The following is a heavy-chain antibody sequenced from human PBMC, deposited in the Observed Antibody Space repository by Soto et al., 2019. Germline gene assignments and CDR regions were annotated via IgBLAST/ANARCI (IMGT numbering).Heavy chain of an antibody. CDR2: IIPLFGTA. CDR1: GGTFGTYD. J-gene: IGHJ6*02. CDR3: ARRHFYYGMDV. V-gene: IGHV1-69*06. Sequence: QVQLVQSGAEVXXPGXSVKVSCKASGGTFGTYDISWVRQAPGQGLEWMGGIIPLFGTANYAQKFQGRVTITADKSTTTAYMELSRLRSEDSAIYYCARRHFYYGMDVWGQGTTVTVSS.